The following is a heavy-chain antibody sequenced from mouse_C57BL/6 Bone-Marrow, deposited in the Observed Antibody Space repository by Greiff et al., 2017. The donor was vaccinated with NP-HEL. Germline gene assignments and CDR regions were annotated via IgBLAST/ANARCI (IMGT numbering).Heavy chain of an antibody. D-gene: IGHD2-2*01. Sequence: EVQLQESGPGLVKPSQSLSLTCSVTGYSITSGYYWNWIRQFPGNKQEWMGYISYDGSNNYNPSLKNRISITRDTSKNQFFLKLNSVTTEDTATYYCARGGLYWGQGTLVTVSA. CDR1: GYSITSGYY. CDR2: ISYDGSN. CDR3: ARGGLY. V-gene: IGHV3-6*01. J-gene: IGHJ3*01.